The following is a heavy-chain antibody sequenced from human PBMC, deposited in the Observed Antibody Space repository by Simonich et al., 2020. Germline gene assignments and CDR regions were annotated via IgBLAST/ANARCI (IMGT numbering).Heavy chain of an antibody. V-gene: IGHV4-34*01. CDR1: GGSFSGYY. CDR3: ARGKGWKNAFDI. Sequence: QVQLQQWGAGLLKPSETLSLTCAVYGGSFSGYYWSWIRQPPGKGLAWIGEINHSGSTNYNPSLKSGVTISVDTSKNQFSLKLSSVTAADTAVYYCARGKGWKNAFDIWGQGTMVTVSS. J-gene: IGHJ3*02. D-gene: IGHD1-1*01. CDR2: INHSGST.